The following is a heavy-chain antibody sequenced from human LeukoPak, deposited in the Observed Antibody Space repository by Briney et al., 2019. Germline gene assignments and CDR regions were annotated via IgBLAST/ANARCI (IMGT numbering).Heavy chain of an antibody. Sequence: GSLRLSCAASGFTVSSNYMSWVRQAPGKGLEWVSVIYSGGSTYYADSVKGRFTISRDNSKNTLYLQMNSLRAEDTAVYYCASGVVAATRYYYYGMDVWGKGTTVTVSS. D-gene: IGHD2-15*01. J-gene: IGHJ6*04. CDR1: GFTVSSNY. CDR3: ASGVVAATRYYYYGMDV. CDR2: IYSGGST. V-gene: IGHV3-53*01.